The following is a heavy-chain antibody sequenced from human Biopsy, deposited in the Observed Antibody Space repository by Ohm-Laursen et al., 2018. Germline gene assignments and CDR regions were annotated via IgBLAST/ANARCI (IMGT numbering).Heavy chain of an antibody. D-gene: IGHD3-22*01. CDR2: TNPNSGNT. Sequence: ASVKVSCKVSGYTVTELSMHWVRQATGQGLEWMGWTNPNSGNTGYAQKFQGRVTMTRNTSISTAYMELSSLTSVDTAVYYCARDFNYDGGGSFNFDYWGQGTLVTVSS. CDR3: ARDFNYDGGGSFNFDY. J-gene: IGHJ4*02. V-gene: IGHV1-8*01. CDR1: GYTVTELS.